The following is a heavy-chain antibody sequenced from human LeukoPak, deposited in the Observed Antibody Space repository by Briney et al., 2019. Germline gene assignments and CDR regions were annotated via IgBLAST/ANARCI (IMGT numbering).Heavy chain of an antibody. V-gene: IGHV4-31*03. J-gene: IGHJ4*02. CDR2: IYYSGST. D-gene: IGHD6-13*01. CDR1: GGSISSGGYY. Sequence: SETLSLTCTVSGGSISSGGYYWSWIRQHPGKGLEWIGYIYYSGSTYYNPSLKSRVTISVDTSKNQFSLKLSSVTAADTAVYYCARAGSYRSSWGDLGYWGQGTLVTVSS. CDR3: ARAGSYRSSWGDLGY.